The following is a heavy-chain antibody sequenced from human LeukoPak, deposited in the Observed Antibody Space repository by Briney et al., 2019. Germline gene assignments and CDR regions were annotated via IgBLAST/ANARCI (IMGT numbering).Heavy chain of an antibody. CDR3: ARVMGTYCGGDCYSGFDY. CDR2: INPNSGGT. D-gene: IGHD2-21*01. J-gene: IGHJ4*02. Sequence: ASVKVSCKASGYTFTGYYTHWVRQAPGQGLEWMEWINPNSGGTNYAQKFQGRVTMTRDTSISTAYMELSRLRSDDTAVYYCARVMGTYCGGDCYSGFDYWGQGTLVTVSS. CDR1: GYTFTGYY. V-gene: IGHV1-2*02.